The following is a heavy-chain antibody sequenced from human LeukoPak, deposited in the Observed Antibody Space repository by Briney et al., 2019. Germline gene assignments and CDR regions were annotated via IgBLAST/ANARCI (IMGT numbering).Heavy chain of an antibody. Sequence: GGSLRLSCAASGFTFSSYAMSWVRQAPGKGLEWVSAISGSGGSTYYADSVKGRFTISRDNSKNTLYLQINSLRAEDTAVYYCAKVGDSRDAFDIWGQGTMVTVSS. J-gene: IGHJ3*02. V-gene: IGHV3-23*01. CDR1: GFTFSSYA. D-gene: IGHD3-3*01. CDR3: AKVGDSRDAFDI. CDR2: ISGSGGST.